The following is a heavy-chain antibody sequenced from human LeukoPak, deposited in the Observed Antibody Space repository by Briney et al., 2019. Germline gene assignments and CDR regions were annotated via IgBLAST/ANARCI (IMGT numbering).Heavy chain of an antibody. CDR2: IYPGDSDT. CDR3: ASSTYGDYYMDV. Sequence: GESLKISRKGSGYSLTSYWIGWVRPMPGKGPELMGIIYPGDSDTRYSPPFQGQVTISADKSISTAYLQWSSLKASDTAMYYCASSTYGDYYMDVWGKGTTVTVS. CDR1: GYSLTSYW. J-gene: IGHJ6*03. V-gene: IGHV5-51*01. D-gene: IGHD4-17*01.